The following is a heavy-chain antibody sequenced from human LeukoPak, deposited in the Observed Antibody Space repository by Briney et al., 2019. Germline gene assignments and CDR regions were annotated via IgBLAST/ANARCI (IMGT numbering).Heavy chain of an antibody. D-gene: IGHD2-2*01. CDR3: ARDYCSSTSCLFDY. CDR1: GYTFTGNH. V-gene: IGHV1-2*06. CDR2: INPNSGDT. J-gene: IGHJ4*02. Sequence: ASVKVSCRASGYTFTGNHIHWVRQAPGQGLEWMGRINPNSGDTNYAQTFQGRVTMTRDTSINTAYMVLSRLRSDDTAVYYCARDYCSSTSCLFDYWGQGTLVTVSS.